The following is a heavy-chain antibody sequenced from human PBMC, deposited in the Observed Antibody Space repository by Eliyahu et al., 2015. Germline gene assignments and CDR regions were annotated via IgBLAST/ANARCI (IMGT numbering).Heavy chain of an antibody. Sequence: EVHLVESGGGLVKPGGXXRLSXVXSGFXXRRHSMHWVRQAPGKGLQWVSSISRSGDFRNYADTLKGRFSTSRDNADNSLFLDISNLRVDDTAVYFCARGVDTSGSGPDFWGQGTLVNVSS. D-gene: IGHD3-10*01. CDR3: ARGVDTSGSGPDF. V-gene: IGHV3-21*01. J-gene: IGHJ4*02. CDR1: GFXXRRHS. CDR2: ISRSGDFR.